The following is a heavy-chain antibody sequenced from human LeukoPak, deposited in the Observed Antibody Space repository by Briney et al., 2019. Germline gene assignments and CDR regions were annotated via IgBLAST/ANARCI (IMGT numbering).Heavy chain of an antibody. CDR1: GGSFSGYY. CDR3: ARTVVVPAATPPAHYYYGMDV. J-gene: IGHJ6*02. Sequence: PSETLSLTCAVYGGSFSGYYWSWIRQPPGKGLEWIGEINHSGSTNYNPSLKSRVTISVDTSKNQFSLKLSSVTAADTAVYYCARTVVVPAATPPAHYYYGMDVWGQGTTVTVSS. CDR2: INHSGST. V-gene: IGHV4-34*01. D-gene: IGHD2-2*01.